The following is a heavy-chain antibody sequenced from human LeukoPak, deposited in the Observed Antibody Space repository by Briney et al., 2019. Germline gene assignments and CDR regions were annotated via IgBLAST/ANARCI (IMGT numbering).Heavy chain of an antibody. CDR2: IRQDGSDK. CDR1: GFTFSDYY. CDR3: ARDQQDIVVVPAALYNWFDP. J-gene: IGHJ5*02. Sequence: PGGSLRLSCAASGFTFSDYYMSWIRQAPGKGLEWVANIRQDGSDKYYVDSVKGRFTISRDNAKNSLYLQMNSLRAEDTAVYYCARDQQDIVVVPAALYNWFDPWGQGTLVTVSS. D-gene: IGHD2-2*01. V-gene: IGHV3-7*01.